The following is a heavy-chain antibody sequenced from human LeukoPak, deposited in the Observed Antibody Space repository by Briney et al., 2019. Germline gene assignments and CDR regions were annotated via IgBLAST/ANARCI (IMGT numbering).Heavy chain of an antibody. CDR2: ISGSGGST. Sequence: GGSLRLSCAASGFTFSSYSMNWVRQAPGKGVEWVSAISGSGGSTYYADSVKGRFTISRDNSKNTLYLQMNSLRAEDTAVYYCAKVDSSGYYYGYFDYWGQGTLVTVSS. CDR3: AKVDSSGYYYGYFDY. CDR1: GFTFSSYS. V-gene: IGHV3-23*01. J-gene: IGHJ4*02. D-gene: IGHD3-22*01.